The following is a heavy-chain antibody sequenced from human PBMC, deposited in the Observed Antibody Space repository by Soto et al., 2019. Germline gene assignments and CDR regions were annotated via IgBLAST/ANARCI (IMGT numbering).Heavy chain of an antibody. Sequence: SGPTLVNPTETLTLTCTVSGFSLSDADVGVAWIRQPPGKALEWLAHILSNDEEVFSSSLRTRLTISKDTSRSQVVLTMSNMEPVDTATYYCARIRGYCSGGSCYFYYFAMDVWGQGTTSPSP. D-gene: IGHD2-15*01. CDR3: ARIRGYCSGGSCYFYYFAMDV. CDR1: GFSLSDADVG. V-gene: IGHV2-26*01. J-gene: IGHJ6*02. CDR2: ILSNDEE.